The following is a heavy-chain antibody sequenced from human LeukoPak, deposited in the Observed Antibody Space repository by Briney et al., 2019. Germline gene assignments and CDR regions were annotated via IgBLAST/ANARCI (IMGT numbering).Heavy chain of an antibody. CDR3: ARDRLVVTANNWFDP. CDR2: VSAYNGNT. Sequence: GASVTVSCTASGYTFTSYGISWVRQAPGQGLEWMGWVSAYNGNTNYAQKLQGRVTMTTDTSTSTAYMELRSLRSDDTAVYYCARDRLVVTANNWFDPWGQGTLVTVSS. J-gene: IGHJ5*02. V-gene: IGHV1-18*01. D-gene: IGHD2-21*02. CDR1: GYTFTSYG.